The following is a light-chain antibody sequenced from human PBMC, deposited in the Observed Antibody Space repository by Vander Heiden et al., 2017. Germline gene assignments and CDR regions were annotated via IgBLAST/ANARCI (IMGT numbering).Light chain of an antibody. J-gene: IGLJ1*01. CDR3: SSYAGRNNFYV. V-gene: IGLV2-8*01. CDR1: ISDVGSYDY. CDR2: EVN. Sequence: QSALTQPPSASGSPGESVTISCTGTISDVGSYDYVSWYQQRPGKAPKLIIFEVNKRPAGVPDRFSGSKSDNTASLTVSGLQAEDEADYYCSSYAGRNNFYVFGSGTTVTVL.